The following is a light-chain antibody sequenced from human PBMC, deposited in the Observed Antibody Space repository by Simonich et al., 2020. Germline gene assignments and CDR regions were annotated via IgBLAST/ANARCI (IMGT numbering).Light chain of an antibody. Sequence: QSALTQPASVSGAPGQSITISCTGTSRDVCGYNYDSWYQQHPGQAPKLLIYHVSKRPSGVSNRFSGSKSGNTASLTISGLQAEDEADYYCSSYTSSSTLVFGGGTKLTVL. CDR3: SSYTSSSTLV. J-gene: IGLJ2*01. CDR1: SRDVCGYNY. V-gene: IGLV2-14*01. CDR2: HVS.